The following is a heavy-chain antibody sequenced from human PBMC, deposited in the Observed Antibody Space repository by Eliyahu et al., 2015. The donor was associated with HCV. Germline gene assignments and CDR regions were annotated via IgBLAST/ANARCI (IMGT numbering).Heavy chain of an antibody. CDR1: GFXFTNYY. Sequence: QVQLVQSGAEVKKPGAXVKVSXKASGFXFTNYYMHWVRQAPGQGLEWMGIINRSGDRTSYGQKVQGRITMTRDTSTSTVYMELSSLGSEDTAVYYCVRDSAEMYASTEGRFDHWGQGTLVTVSS. V-gene: IGHV1-46*01. J-gene: IGHJ4*02. CDR3: VRDSAEMYASTEGRFDH. D-gene: IGHD1-14*01. CDR2: INRSGDRT.